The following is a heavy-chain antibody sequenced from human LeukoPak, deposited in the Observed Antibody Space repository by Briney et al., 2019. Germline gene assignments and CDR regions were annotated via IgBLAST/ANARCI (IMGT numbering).Heavy chain of an antibody. V-gene: IGHV1-8*03. Sequence: ASVKLSCKAAGYTFTSYDINWVRQATGQGLEWMGWMSPNSGNTGYAHKFQGRVSITRNTSISTAYIELSSLRSEDTAVYYCARWSGDYYDSSGYHGYWGQGTLVTVSS. CDR2: MSPNSGNT. CDR3: ARWSGDYYDSSGYHGY. CDR1: GYTFTSYD. J-gene: IGHJ4*02. D-gene: IGHD3-22*01.